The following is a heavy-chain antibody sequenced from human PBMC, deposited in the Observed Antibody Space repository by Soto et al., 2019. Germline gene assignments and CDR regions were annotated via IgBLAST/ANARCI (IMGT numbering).Heavy chain of an antibody. Sequence: QVHLVQSGAEAKKPGASVKVSCKASGYTFTSYGISWVRQAPGQGLEWMGWISTYNGDTNYAQKLHDRVTMTTDTSSTTSEMDLWIPRSDPTAFYNYATFIRDSFWGRTVHYDGMDVWGQGTTVTVSS. CDR3: ATFIRDSFWGRTVHYDGMDV. CDR2: ISTYNGDT. V-gene: IGHV1-18*01. D-gene: IGHD3-16*01. J-gene: IGHJ6*02. CDR1: GYTFTSYG.